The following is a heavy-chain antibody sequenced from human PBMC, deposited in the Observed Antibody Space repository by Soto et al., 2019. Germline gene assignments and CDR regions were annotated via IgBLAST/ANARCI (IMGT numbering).Heavy chain of an antibody. CDR1: EDTFTHYD. CDR2: MNPNTGNI. Sequence: QVELVQSGAEVKKPGASVRVSCQASEDTFTHYDLNWVRQATGQGLEWMGWMNPNTGNIDYAHKFQRRVTMTRDTSTSTVYMELSSLRSDDTAVYYCVRRVASGHRSWFDPGGQGTLVTVSS. CDR3: VRRVASGHRSWFDP. V-gene: IGHV1-8*01. D-gene: IGHD2-21*01. J-gene: IGHJ5*02.